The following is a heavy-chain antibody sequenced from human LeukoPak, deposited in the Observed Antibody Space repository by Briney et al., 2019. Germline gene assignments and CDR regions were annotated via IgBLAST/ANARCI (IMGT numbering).Heavy chain of an antibody. CDR3: AKDLEEYGDYGPLDN. V-gene: IGHV3-23*01. J-gene: IGHJ4*02. D-gene: IGHD4-17*01. CDR1: GFTFGSYG. Sequence: GGSLRLSCAASGFTFGSYGMSWVRQAPGKGLEWVSTISGSGGTTYFADSVRGRFTISRDNSKNTLYLQMNSLRAEDTAVYYCAKDLEEYGDYGPLDNWGQGTLVTVSS. CDR2: ISGSGGTT.